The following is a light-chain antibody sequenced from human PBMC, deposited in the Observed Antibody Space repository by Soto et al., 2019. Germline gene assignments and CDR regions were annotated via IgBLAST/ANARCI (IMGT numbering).Light chain of an antibody. Sequence: QSALTQPRSVSGSPGQSVAISCTGTSSDVGGYDFVSWFQQHPGKAPKLIIYDVSKRPSWVPDRFSGSKSGNTASLTISGLQAEDEADYYCFSPACTYTWVFGGGTKVTVL. CDR1: SSDVGGYDF. CDR2: DVS. J-gene: IGLJ3*02. V-gene: IGLV2-11*01. CDR3: FSPACTYTWV.